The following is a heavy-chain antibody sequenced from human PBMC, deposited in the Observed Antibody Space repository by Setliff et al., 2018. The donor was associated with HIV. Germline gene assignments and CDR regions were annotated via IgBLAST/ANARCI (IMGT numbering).Heavy chain of an antibody. CDR2: IIPILGVA. V-gene: IGHV1-69*02. CDR3: VRVAWYYSFWSGLGDAFDI. D-gene: IGHD3-3*01. Sequence: SVKVSCKASRSTFNSHTINWVRQAPGQGLDWMGRIIPILGVANYAQRFQGKVTITADKSTSTAYMELTSLRFDDTAMYYCVRVAWYYSFWSGLGDAFDIWGQGTMVTVSS. J-gene: IGHJ3*02. CDR1: RSTFNSHT.